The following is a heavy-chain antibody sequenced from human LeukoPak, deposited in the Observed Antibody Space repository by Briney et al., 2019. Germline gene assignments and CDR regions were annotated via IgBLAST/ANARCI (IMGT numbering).Heavy chain of an antibody. V-gene: IGHV3-23*01. CDR1: GFTFNNYA. Sequence: GGSLRLSCTASGFTFNNYAMTWVRQAPGKGLEWVSAITGSGAYTNYADSVRGRFTISRDNSKSTLSLQMNSLRAEDTAIYYCATYRQVLLPFESWGQGTLVTVSS. D-gene: IGHD2-8*02. CDR3: ATYRQVLLPFES. J-gene: IGHJ4*02. CDR2: ITGSGAYT.